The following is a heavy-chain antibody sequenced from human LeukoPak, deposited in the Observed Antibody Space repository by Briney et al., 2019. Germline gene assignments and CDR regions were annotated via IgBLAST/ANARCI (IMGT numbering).Heavy chain of an antibody. CDR2: IEDDGRTV. D-gene: IGHD5-18*01. J-gene: IGHJ2*01. CDR3: ARVATALPDWYFDL. Sequence: PGGSLRLSCAASGFAFNKHWMSWVRQAPGKGLVWVAQIEDDGRTVRYADSVRGRFTISSDNAENTLYLQMHSLGAEDTAVYYCARVATALPDWYFDLWGRGTLVTVSS. V-gene: IGHV3-74*01. CDR1: GFAFNKHW.